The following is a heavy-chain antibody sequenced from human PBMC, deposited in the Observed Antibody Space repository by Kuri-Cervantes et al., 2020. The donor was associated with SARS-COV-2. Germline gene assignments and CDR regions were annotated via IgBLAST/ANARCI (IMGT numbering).Heavy chain of an antibody. V-gene: IGHV3-7*01. CDR3: ARGRQWLALYYFDY. J-gene: IGHJ4*02. CDR2: IKQDGSEK. CDR1: EFIFSSYW. Sequence: GESLKISCAASEFIFSSYWMSWVRQAPGKGLEWVANIKQDGSEKYYVDSVKGRFTISRDNAKNSLYLQMNSLRAEDTAVYYCARGRQWLALYYFDYWGQGTLVTVSS. D-gene: IGHD6-19*01.